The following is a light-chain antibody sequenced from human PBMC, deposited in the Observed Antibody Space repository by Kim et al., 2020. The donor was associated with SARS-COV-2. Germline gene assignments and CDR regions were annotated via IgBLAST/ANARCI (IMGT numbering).Light chain of an antibody. J-gene: IGLJ1*01. CDR2: DVS. CDR3: SSYTSSSTYV. V-gene: IGLV2-14*04. Sequence: QAITCSCTGTSSDVGGYKYVSWYQQHPGKAPKLMIYDVSKRPSGVSNRFSGSKSGNAASLTISGLQAEDEGDYYCSSYTSSSTYVFGTGTKVTVL. CDR1: SSDVGGYKY.